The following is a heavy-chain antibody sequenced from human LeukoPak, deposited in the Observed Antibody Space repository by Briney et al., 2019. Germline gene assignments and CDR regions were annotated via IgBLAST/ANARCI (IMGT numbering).Heavy chain of an antibody. J-gene: IGHJ4*02. V-gene: IGHV3-30*04. CDR1: GFTFSSYA. Sequence: GRSLRLSCAASGFTFSSYAMHWVRQAPGKGLEWVAVISYDGSNKYYADSVKGRFTISRDNSKNTLYLQMNSLRAEDTAVYYCARDVQQVAALDYWGQGTPVTVSS. CDR3: ARDVQQVAALDY. D-gene: IGHD6-6*01. CDR2: ISYDGSNK.